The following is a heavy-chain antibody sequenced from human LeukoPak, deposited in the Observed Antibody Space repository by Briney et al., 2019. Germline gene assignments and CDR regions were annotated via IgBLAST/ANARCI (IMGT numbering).Heavy chain of an antibody. J-gene: IGHJ4*02. CDR3: ARRGRSSSNFDF. CDR2: IDPTDSYT. D-gene: IGHD6-6*01. V-gene: IGHV5-10-1*01. CDR1: GYIFTGYW. Sequence: GESLKISCKGSGYIFTGYWITWVRQMPGKGLEWMGMIDPTDSYTNYSPSFQGHVTISTDKSISTAYLHWTSLKASDTAIYYCARRGRSSSNFDFWGQGTLVTVSS.